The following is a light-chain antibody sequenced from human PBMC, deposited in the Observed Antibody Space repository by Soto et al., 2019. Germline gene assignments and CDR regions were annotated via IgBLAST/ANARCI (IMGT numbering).Light chain of an antibody. CDR3: QQYGVSVYT. CDR2: GVS. J-gene: IGKJ2*01. V-gene: IGKV3-20*01. Sequence: VLTQSPGTLSLSPGDRATLFCRASQSVDSNYLAWYQQKPGQAPRLLMYGVSSRATGIPDRFSGSGSGTDFTLTISRLEPEDFAVYYCQQYGVSVYTFGPGTRLEIK. CDR1: QSVDSNY.